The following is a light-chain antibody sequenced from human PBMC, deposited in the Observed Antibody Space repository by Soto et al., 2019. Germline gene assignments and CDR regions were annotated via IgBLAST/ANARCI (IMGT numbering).Light chain of an antibody. V-gene: IGKV3-15*01. CDR1: QSLSSN. CDR2: GAS. CDR3: QQYGNSPPIT. J-gene: IGKJ4*01. Sequence: EIVMTQSPATLSVSPGERATLSCRASQSLSSNLAWYQQKPGQAPRLLIYGASTRATGIPARFSGSGSGTEFTLTISRLEPEDFAVYYCQQYGNSPPITFGGGTKVDIK.